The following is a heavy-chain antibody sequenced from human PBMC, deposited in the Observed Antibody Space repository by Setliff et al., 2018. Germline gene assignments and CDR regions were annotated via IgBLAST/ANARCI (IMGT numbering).Heavy chain of an antibody. CDR3: ARAHRYFSDTSGYFYDQGRSAFDV. V-gene: IGHV1-18*01. Sequence: GASVKVSCKASGFTFKTYSFSWIRQAPGQGLEWVGWISGYNGNTIYAQNFQGRVTMTTDASTNTAYMELRSLGSDDTAVYYCARAHRYFSDTSGYFYDQGRSAFDVWGQGTMVTVSS. CDR1: GFTFKTYS. CDR2: ISGYNGNT. D-gene: IGHD3-22*01. J-gene: IGHJ3*01.